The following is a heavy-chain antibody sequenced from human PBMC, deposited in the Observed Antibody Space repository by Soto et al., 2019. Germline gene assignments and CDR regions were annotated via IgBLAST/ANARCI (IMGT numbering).Heavy chain of an antibody. Sequence: SETLSLTCTVSGGSISSGDYFWRWIRQPPGKGLEWIGYIYYSGSTYYNPSLKSRVTISVDTSKNQFSLKQTSVTAADTAVFYCARALIQLWPHYYYGMDVWGQGTTVTVSS. CDR3: ARALIQLWPHYYYGMDV. J-gene: IGHJ6*02. CDR1: GGSISSGDYF. D-gene: IGHD5-18*01. V-gene: IGHV4-30-4*01. CDR2: IYYSGST.